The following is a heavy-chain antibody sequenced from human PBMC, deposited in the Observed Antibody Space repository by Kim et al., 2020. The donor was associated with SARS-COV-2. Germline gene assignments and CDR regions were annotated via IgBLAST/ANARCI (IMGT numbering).Heavy chain of an antibody. CDR3: ARYSSGWQSSYYFDY. CDR1: GGSISSSSYY. J-gene: IGHJ4*01. Sequence: SETLSLTCTVSGGSISSSSYYWGWIRQPPGKGLEWIGSIYYSGSTYYNPSLKSRVTISVDTSKNQFSLKLSSVTAADTAVYYCARYSSGWQSSYYFDYWG. D-gene: IGHD6-19*01. V-gene: IGHV4-39*01. CDR2: IYYSGST.